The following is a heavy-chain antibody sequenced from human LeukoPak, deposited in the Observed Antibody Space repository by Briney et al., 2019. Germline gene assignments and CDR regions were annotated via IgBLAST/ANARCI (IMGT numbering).Heavy chain of an antibody. Sequence: SETLSLTCTVSGGSISSGSYYWSWIRQPAGKGLEWIGRIYTSGSTNYNPSLKSRVAISVDTSKNQFSLKLSSVTAADTAVYYCARDSRSGWGNWFDPWGQGTLVTVSS. V-gene: IGHV4-61*02. CDR2: IYTSGST. CDR3: ARDSRSGWGNWFDP. J-gene: IGHJ5*02. D-gene: IGHD6-19*01. CDR1: GGSISSGSYY.